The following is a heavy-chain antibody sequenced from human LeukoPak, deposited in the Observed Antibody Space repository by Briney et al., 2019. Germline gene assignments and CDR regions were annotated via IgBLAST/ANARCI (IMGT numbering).Heavy chain of an antibody. CDR3: AKDRGSYSTTADS. V-gene: IGHV3-74*01. Sequence: GGSLRLSCAASGFTFSSYWMHWVRQAPGKGLVWVSRINSDGSSTSYADSVKGRFTISRDNAKNTLYLQMNSLRAEDTAVYYCAKDRGSYSTTADSWGQGTLVTVSS. CDR1: GFTFSSYW. J-gene: IGHJ5*01. D-gene: IGHD1-26*01. CDR2: INSDGSST.